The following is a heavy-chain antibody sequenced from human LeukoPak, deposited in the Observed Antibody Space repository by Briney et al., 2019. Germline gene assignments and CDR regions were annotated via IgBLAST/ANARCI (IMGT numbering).Heavy chain of an antibody. CDR3: VRGLQYNSGWPYFDY. J-gene: IGHJ4*02. CDR1: GGSISSGSYY. Sequence: SQTLSLTCTVSGGSISSGSYYWSWIRQPAGKGLEWIGLIYDSETTIYSPSLKSRVTISLDTSKNQFSLSLTSVTAADTAVYYCVRGLQYNSGWPYFDYWGQGTLVTVSS. D-gene: IGHD6-19*01. CDR2: IYDSETT. V-gene: IGHV4-61*02.